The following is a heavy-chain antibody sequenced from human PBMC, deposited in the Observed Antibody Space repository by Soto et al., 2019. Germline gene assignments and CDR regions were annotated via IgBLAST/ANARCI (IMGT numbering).Heavy chain of an antibody. CDR3: ARAHYGPSGYYFDS. D-gene: IGHD3-22*01. Sequence: SETLSLTCTVSGDSISSGGYSGSWIRQPPQKGLEWIGYIYHTGSTSYSPSLKSRVTISVDKSKNQFSLILNSVTAADTAIYYCARAHYGPSGYYFDSWGQGTLLTVSS. CDR1: GDSISSGGYS. J-gene: IGHJ4*02. CDR2: IYHTGST. V-gene: IGHV4-30-2*01.